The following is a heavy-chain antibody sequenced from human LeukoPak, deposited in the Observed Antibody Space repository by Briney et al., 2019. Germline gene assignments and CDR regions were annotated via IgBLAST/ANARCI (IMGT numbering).Heavy chain of an antibody. J-gene: IGHJ2*01. V-gene: IGHV4-4*07. Sequence: SETLSLTCTVSGGSISSYYGSWIRQPAGKGLEWIGRIYTSGSTNYNPSLKSRVTMSVDTSKNQFSLKLSSVTAADTAVYYCARDHSYGLDWYFDLWGRGTLVTVSS. D-gene: IGHD5-18*01. CDR3: ARDHSYGLDWYFDL. CDR2: IYTSGST. CDR1: GGSISSYY.